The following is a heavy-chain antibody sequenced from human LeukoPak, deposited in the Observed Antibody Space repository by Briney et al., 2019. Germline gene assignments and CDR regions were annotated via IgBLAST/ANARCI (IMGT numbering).Heavy chain of an antibody. D-gene: IGHD4-17*01. V-gene: IGHV3-30*03. CDR3: ARDFTVTSTAYLHH. J-gene: IGHJ1*01. CDR2: ISYDGSNK. CDR1: GFTFSSYG. Sequence: PGRSLRLSCAASGFTFSSYGMHWVRQAPGKGLEWVAVISYDGSNKYYADSVKGRFTISRDNAKNSLYLQMNSLRAEDTAVYYCARDFTVTSTAYLHHWGQGTLVTVSS.